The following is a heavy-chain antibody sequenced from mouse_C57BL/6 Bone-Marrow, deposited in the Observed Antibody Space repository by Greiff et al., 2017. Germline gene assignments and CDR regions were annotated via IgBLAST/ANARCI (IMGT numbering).Heavy chain of an antibody. J-gene: IGHJ2*01. V-gene: IGHV1-81*01. CDR2: IYPRSGNT. Sequence: VKLMESGAELARPGASVKLSCKASGYTFTSYGISWVKQRTGQGLEWIGEIYPRSGNTYYNEKFKGKATLTADKSSSTAYMELRSLTSEDSAGYFWARTFEGYGGQGTTLTVSS. CDR3: ARTFEGY. CDR1: GYTFTSYG.